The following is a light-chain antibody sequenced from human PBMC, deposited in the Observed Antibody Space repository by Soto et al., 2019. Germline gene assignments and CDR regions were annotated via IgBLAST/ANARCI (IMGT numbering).Light chain of an antibody. J-gene: IGLJ3*02. CDR3: AAWDGSLSGVV. CDR1: SSNIGDNY. V-gene: IGLV1-47*01. Sequence: QLVLTQAPSASGTPGQRVTISCSGSSSNIGDNYVCWYQQFPGTAPKLLIYGDNQRPSGVPDRFSGSKSGTSASLAISGLRSEDEADYYCAAWDGSLSGVVFGGGTKLTVL. CDR2: GDN.